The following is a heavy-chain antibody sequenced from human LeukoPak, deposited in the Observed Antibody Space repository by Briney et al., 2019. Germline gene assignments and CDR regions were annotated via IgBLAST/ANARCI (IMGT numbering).Heavy chain of an antibody. D-gene: IGHD5-18*01. CDR2: IIPILGIA. J-gene: IGHJ4*02. CDR3: ASRGYSYGPDY. CDR1: GGTFSSYA. V-gene: IGHV1-69*04. Sequence: SVKVSCKASGGTFSSYAISWVRQAPGQGLEWMGRIIPILGIANYAQKFQGRVTITADKSTSTAYMELSSLSSEDTAVYYCASRGYSYGPDYWGQGTLVTVSS.